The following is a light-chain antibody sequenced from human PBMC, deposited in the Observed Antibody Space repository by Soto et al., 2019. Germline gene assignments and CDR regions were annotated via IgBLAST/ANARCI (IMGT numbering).Light chain of an antibody. CDR3: QQYGNSPLLT. J-gene: IGKJ4*01. CDR2: GAS. V-gene: IGKV3-20*01. Sequence: EIVLTQSPGTLSLPPGERATLSCRASQSVSSSYLAWYQQKPGQAPRLLIYGASSRATGIPDRFSGSGSGTDFTLTISRLEPEDFAVYYCQQYGNSPLLTFGGGTKVDIK. CDR1: QSVSSSY.